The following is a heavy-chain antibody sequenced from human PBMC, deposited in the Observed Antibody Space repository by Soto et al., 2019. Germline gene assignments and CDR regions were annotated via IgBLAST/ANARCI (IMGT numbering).Heavy chain of an antibody. J-gene: IGHJ4*02. CDR1: GYTFTSYG. CDR3: ARVAYYYDSSDY. CDR2: ISAYNGNT. V-gene: IGHV1-18*01. D-gene: IGHD3-22*01. Sequence: QVQLVQSGAEVKKPGASVKVSCKASGYTFTSYGISWVRQAPGQVLEWMGWISAYNGNTNYAQKLQGRVTMTTDTPTRTAYMELRSLRSDDTAGYYCARVAYYYDSSDYWGQGTLVTVSS.